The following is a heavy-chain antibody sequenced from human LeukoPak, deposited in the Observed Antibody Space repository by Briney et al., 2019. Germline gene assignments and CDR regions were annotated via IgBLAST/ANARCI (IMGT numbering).Heavy chain of an antibody. CDR3: ARPREYYFDY. Sequence: PGGSLRLSCAASGFTFSSYWMHWVRQAPGKGLVWVSRMNSDGSSTSYADSVKGRFTISRDNAKNTLYLQMNSLRAEDTAVYYCARPREYYFDYWGQGTLVTVSS. CDR1: GFTFSSYW. V-gene: IGHV3-74*01. CDR2: MNSDGSST. D-gene: IGHD3-10*01. J-gene: IGHJ4*02.